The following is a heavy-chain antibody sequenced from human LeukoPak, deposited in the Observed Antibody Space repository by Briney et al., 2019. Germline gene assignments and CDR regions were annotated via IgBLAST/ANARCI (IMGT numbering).Heavy chain of an antibody. V-gene: IGHV3-7*01. Sequence: PGGSLRLSCAASGFTFSSYWMSWVRQAPGKGLEWVANIKQDGSEKYYVDSVKGRFTISRDNAKNSLYLQMNSLRAEDTAVYYCARGLERANYYYYYMDVWGKGTTVTISS. CDR3: ARGLERANYYYYYMDV. J-gene: IGHJ6*03. CDR2: IKQDGSEK. D-gene: IGHD1-1*01. CDR1: GFTFSSYW.